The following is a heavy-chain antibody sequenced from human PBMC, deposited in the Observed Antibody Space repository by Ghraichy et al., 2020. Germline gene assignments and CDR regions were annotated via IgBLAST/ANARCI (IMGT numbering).Heavy chain of an antibody. D-gene: IGHD2-15*01. J-gene: IGHJ6*02. CDR1: GFTFSSYS. Sequence: ETLSLTCAASGFTFSSYSMSWVRQAPGKGLEWVSSISSDSSYIYYGDSVKGRFTISRDNAENSLYLQMSSLRAEDTAVYYCARVDCSGASCSPGLRGGFGMDVWGQGTTVTVSS. CDR3: ARVDCSGASCSPGLRGGFGMDV. CDR2: ISSDSSYI. V-gene: IGHV3-21*01.